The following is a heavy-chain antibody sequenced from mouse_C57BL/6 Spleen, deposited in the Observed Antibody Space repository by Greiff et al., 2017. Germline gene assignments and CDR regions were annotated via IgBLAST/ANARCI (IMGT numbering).Heavy chain of an antibody. CDR1: GYTFTGYW. CDR2: ILPGSGCT. CDR3: ARLWDVAD. D-gene: IGHD4-1*01. V-gene: IGHV1-9*01. J-gene: IGHJ3*01. Sequence: QVQLQQSGAELMKPGASVKLSCKATGYTFTGYWIAWVKQTPGHGLEWIGEILPGSGCTNYNEKFKGKATFTADTASNTAYMQLSSLTAEDSAIYDCARLWDVADGGEETLVTVYA.